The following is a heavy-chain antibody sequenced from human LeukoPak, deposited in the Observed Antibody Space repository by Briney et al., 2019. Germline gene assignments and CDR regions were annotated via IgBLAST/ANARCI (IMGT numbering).Heavy chain of an antibody. V-gene: IGHV3-23*01. CDR1: GFTFSSYA. D-gene: IGHD5-18*01. Sequence: PGGSLRLSCAASGFTFSSYAMSWVRQAPGKGLEWVSAISGTGGSTYYADSVKGRFTISRDNFKNTLYLQMNSLRAEDTAVYYCAARNTAMAQYYFDYWGQGTLVTVSS. CDR3: AARNTAMAQYYFDY. J-gene: IGHJ4*02. CDR2: ISGTGGST.